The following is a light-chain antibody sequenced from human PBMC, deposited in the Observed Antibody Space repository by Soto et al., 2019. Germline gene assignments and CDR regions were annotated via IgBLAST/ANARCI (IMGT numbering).Light chain of an antibody. Sequence: DIQMTQSPSSLSASVGDRVTITCRASQSISSYLNWYQQKPGKAPKLLIYAASSLQSGVPSRFSGSGSGTDFTLTISSLQPEDFATYYCQQSYSTPRTFGQGNRVDMK. J-gene: IGKJ1*01. CDR1: QSISSY. CDR2: AAS. CDR3: QQSYSTPRT. V-gene: IGKV1-39*01.